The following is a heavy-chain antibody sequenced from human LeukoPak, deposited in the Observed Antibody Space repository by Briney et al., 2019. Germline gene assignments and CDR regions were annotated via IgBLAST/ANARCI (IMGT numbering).Heavy chain of an antibody. J-gene: IGHJ5*02. CDR2: IYYSGST. Sequence: PSETLSLTCTVSGGSISSYYWSWIRQPPGKGLEWIGYIYYSGSTYYNPSLKSRVTISVDTSKNQFSLKLSSVTAADTAVYYCAREDEGFDPWGQGTLVTVSS. V-gene: IGHV4-59*08. CDR3: AREDEGFDP. CDR1: GGSISSYY.